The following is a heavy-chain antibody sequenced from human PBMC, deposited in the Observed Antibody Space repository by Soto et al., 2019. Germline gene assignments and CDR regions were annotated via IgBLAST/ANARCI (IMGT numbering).Heavy chain of an antibody. CDR1: GFTFDDYA. Sequence: PGGSLRLSCAASGFTFDDYAMHWVRQAPGKGLEWVSGISCNSGSIGYADSVKGRFTISRDNAKNSLYLQMNSLRAEDTAVYYCASLNYYDSSGYNDYWGQGTLVTVSS. CDR2: ISCNSGSI. D-gene: IGHD3-22*01. V-gene: IGHV3-9*01. J-gene: IGHJ4*02. CDR3: ASLNYYDSSGYNDY.